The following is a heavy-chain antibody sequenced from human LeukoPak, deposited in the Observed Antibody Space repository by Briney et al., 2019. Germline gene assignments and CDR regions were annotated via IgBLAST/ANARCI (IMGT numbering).Heavy chain of an antibody. CDR3: ARGVVVTVFVDY. Sequence: SETLSLTCTVSGGSVSSGSYYWSWIRQPPGTGLEWIGYIYYSGSTNYNPSLKSRVTISVDTSKNQFSLKLSSVTAADTAVYYCARGVVVTVFVDYWGQGTLVTVSS. V-gene: IGHV4-61*01. CDR1: GGSVSSGSYY. D-gene: IGHD2-21*02. CDR2: IYYSGST. J-gene: IGHJ4*02.